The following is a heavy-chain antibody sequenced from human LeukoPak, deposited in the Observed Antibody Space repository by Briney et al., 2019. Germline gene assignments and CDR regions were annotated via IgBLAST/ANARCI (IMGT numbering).Heavy chain of an antibody. CDR1: GFTFSNYW. CDR3: AREILAPGKTHDY. CDR2: INDDGSAT. Sequence: PGGSLRLSCAASGFTFSNYWMHWVRQVPGKGLVWVSRINDDGSATFYADSVKGRFTISRDNAKNTLFLQMSSLRAEDTAVCFCAREILAPGKTHDYWGQGTLVTVSS. J-gene: IGHJ4*02. V-gene: IGHV3-74*01.